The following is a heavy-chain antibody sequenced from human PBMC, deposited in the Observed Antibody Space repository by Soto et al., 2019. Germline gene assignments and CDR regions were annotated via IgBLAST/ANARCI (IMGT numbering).Heavy chain of an antibody. CDR3: AREPKYLDY. CDR1: GYTFTSYG. CDR2: ISAYNGNT. V-gene: IGHV1-18*01. J-gene: IGHJ4*02. Sequence: QVQLVQSGAEVKKPGASVKVSCKASGYTFTSYGISWVRQAPGQGLEWMGWISAYNGNTKYAQKLQGRVTMTTDTSTSTANMELRSLGSYVTAVYDRAREPKYLDYWGQGTLVTVSS.